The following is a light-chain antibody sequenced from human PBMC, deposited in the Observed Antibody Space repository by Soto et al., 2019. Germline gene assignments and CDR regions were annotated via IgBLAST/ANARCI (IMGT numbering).Light chain of an antibody. CDR1: QSVNTN. V-gene: IGKV3-15*01. J-gene: IGKJ1*01. CDR3: HQSNNWPRM. CDR2: AAF. Sequence: EIVMTQSTATLSVSPGERATISCRAGQSVNTNLAWYQQKPGQAHRLLIYAAFTRATGIPARFIGSGSGAEFTVTISSPQSEDFAIYYCHQSNNWPRMLDQGTKVEI.